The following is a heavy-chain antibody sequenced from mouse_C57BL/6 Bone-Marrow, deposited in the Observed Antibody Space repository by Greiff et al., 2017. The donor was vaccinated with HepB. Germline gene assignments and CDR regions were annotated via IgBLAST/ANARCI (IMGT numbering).Heavy chain of an antibody. Sequence: DVKLVESGGGLVQPKGSLKLSCAASGFSFNTYAMNWVRQAPGKGLEWVARIRSKSNNYATYYADSVKDRFTISRDDSESMLYLQMNNLKTEDTAMYYCVRPFYYGNYYAMDYWGQGTSVTVSS. J-gene: IGHJ4*01. V-gene: IGHV10-1*01. CDR3: VRPFYYGNYYAMDY. D-gene: IGHD2-1*01. CDR2: IRSKSNNYAT. CDR1: GFSFNTYA.